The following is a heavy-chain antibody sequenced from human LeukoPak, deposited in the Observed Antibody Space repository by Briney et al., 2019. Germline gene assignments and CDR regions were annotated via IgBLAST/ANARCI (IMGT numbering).Heavy chain of an antibody. D-gene: IGHD2-21*02. CDR1: GDSVSSNSAA. V-gene: IGHV6-1*01. CDR2: TYYRSKWYN. Sequence: SQTLSLTCAISGDSVSSNSAAWNWIRQSPSRGLEWLGRTYYRSKWYNDYAVSVKSRITINPDTSKNQFSLQLNSVTPEDTAVYYCARDGPLSGDGYLEFDPWGQGTLVTVSS. CDR3: ARDGPLSGDGYLEFDP. J-gene: IGHJ5*02.